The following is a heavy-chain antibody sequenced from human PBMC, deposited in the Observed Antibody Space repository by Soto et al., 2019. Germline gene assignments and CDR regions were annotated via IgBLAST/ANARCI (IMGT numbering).Heavy chain of an antibody. CDR3: ARQTYSGYIYYYYGMDV. V-gene: IGHV5-10-1*01. CDR2: IDPSDSYT. J-gene: IGHJ6*02. CDR1: GYSFTSYW. D-gene: IGHD5-12*01. Sequence: PGESLKISCKGSGYSFTSYWISWVRKMPGKGLEWMGRIDPSDSYTNYSPSFQGHVTISADKSISTAYLQWSSLKASDTAMYYCARQTYSGYIYYYYGMDVWGQGTTVTVSS.